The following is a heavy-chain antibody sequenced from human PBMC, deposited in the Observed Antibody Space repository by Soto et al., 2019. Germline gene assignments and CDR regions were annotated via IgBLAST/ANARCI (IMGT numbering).Heavy chain of an antibody. CDR2: MSYDGSK. V-gene: IGHV3-30*18. D-gene: IGHD4-17*01. CDR3: AKDFTPWFGDYFYYYYGMDV. CDR1: GFTFSSYG. Sequence: QVQLVESGGGVVQPGRSLRLSCAVAGFTFSSYGMHWVRQAPGTGLEWVAVMSYDGSKYYADTVKGRFTISRDNSKNTLYLQINSLRPEDTAVYYCAKDFTPWFGDYFYYYYGMDVWGQGTTVTVSS. J-gene: IGHJ6*02.